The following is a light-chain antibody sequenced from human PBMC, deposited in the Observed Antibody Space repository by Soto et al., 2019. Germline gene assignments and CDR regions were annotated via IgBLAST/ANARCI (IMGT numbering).Light chain of an antibody. Sequence: QSALTQPASVSGSPGQSITISCTGTSSDVGRYNYVSWYQQHPGKAPKLMIYEVSNRPSGVSNRFSGSKSGNTASLTISGLQAEYESDYYCSSYTSSSTLVFGGGTELTVL. J-gene: IGLJ3*02. V-gene: IGLV2-14*01. CDR2: EVS. CDR1: SSDVGRYNY. CDR3: SSYTSSSTLV.